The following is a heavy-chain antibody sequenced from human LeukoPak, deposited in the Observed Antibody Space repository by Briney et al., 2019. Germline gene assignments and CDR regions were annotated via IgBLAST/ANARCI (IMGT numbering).Heavy chain of an antibody. V-gene: IGHV4-59*01. CDR3: ARGGNYVYHFDY. D-gene: IGHD4-11*01. J-gene: IGHJ4*02. CDR2: IYYSGST. CDR1: GGSFSSYY. Sequence: SETLSLTCTVSGGSFSSYYWNWIRQPPGKGLEWIGYIYYSGSTNYNPSLKSRVTISIDTSKNQFSLKLSSVTAADTAVYYCARGGNYVYHFDYWGQGTLVTVSS.